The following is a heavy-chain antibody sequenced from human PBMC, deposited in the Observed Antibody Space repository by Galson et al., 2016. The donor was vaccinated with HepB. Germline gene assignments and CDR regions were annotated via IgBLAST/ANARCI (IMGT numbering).Heavy chain of an antibody. J-gene: IGHJ6*02. CDR2: INWNGANI. Sequence: SLRLSCAASGFSFEDYAMHWVRQAPGKGLEWVCGINWNGANIGYADSVKGRFTISRDNAKKSLYLQVNTLRAEDTALYYCAKDSVREVGYGMDVWGQGTTVTVSS. CDR3: AKDSVREVGYGMDV. CDR1: GFSFEDYA. D-gene: IGHD6-6*01. V-gene: IGHV3-9*01.